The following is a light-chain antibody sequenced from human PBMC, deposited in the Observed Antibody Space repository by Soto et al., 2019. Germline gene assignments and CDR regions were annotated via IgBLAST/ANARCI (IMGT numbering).Light chain of an antibody. CDR1: QSVSSY. J-gene: IGKJ4*01. CDR3: QQRSTWPLT. CDR2: DAS. Sequence: EIVLTQSPATLSLSAGERATLSCRASQSVSSYLAWYQQKPGQAPRLLIYDASNRATGIPARFSGSGSGTDFTLSISSLDPEDFTVHYCQQRSTWPLTFGGGTKVEIK. V-gene: IGKV3-11*01.